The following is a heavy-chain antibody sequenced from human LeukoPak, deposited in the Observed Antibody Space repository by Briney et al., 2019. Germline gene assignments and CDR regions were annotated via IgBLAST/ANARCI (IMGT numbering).Heavy chain of an antibody. Sequence: GGSLRLSCAASGFTFDDYAMHWVRQAPGKGLEWVSGISWNSGSIGYADSVKGRFTISRDNAKNSLYLQMNSLRAEDMALYYCARAAYGGLPYWGQGTLVTVSS. D-gene: IGHD4-23*01. V-gene: IGHV3-9*03. J-gene: IGHJ4*02. CDR3: ARAAYGGLPY. CDR1: GFTFDDYA. CDR2: ISWNSGSI.